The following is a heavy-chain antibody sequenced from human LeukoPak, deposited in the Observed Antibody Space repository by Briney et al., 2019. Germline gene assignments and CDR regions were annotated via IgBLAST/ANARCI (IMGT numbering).Heavy chain of an antibody. CDR3: ARGGSGRKYYYMDV. V-gene: IGHV3-7*04. D-gene: IGHD1-26*01. CDR1: RFTLSGYW. Sequence: GGSLRLSCAASRFTLSGYWMSWVRQAPGKGLEWVANIYRDGSEKYYVDSVNGRFTISRDNAKNSLYLQMNSLGVDDTAVYYCARGGSGRKYYYMDVWGKGTTVTVSS. J-gene: IGHJ6*03. CDR2: IYRDGSEK.